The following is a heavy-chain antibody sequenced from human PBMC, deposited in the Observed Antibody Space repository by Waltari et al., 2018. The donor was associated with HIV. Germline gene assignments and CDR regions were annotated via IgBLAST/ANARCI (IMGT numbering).Heavy chain of an antibody. CDR1: GGTFSSYA. CDR3: ARIMVRGVIIPYYYGMDV. V-gene: IGHV1-69*04. D-gene: IGHD3-10*01. Sequence: QVQLVQSGAEVKKPGSSVKVSCKASGGTFSSYAISWVRQAPGQGLEWMGRIIPILGIANYAQKFQGRVTITADKSTSTAYMELSSLRSEDTAVYYCARIMVRGVIIPYYYGMDVWGQGTTVTVSS. CDR2: IIPILGIA. J-gene: IGHJ6*02.